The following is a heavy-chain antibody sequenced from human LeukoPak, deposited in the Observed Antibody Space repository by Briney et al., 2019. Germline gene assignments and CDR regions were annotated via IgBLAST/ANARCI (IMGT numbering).Heavy chain of an antibody. J-gene: IGHJ4*02. Sequence: PSETLSLTCTVSGGSISSYYWSWIRQPPGKGLEWIGYIYYSGSTNYNPSLKSRVTISVDTSKNQFSLKLSSVTAADTAVYYCAGGGYSLYSFDYWGQGTLVTVSP. V-gene: IGHV4-59*01. CDR3: AGGGYSLYSFDY. CDR1: GGSISSYY. CDR2: IYYSGST. D-gene: IGHD3-22*01.